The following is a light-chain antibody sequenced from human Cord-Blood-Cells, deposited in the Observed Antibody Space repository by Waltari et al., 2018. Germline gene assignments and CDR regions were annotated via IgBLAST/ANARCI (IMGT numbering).Light chain of an antibody. CDR3: CSYAGSDTFDV. CDR1: SRAVGWYNH. CDR2: DVS. Sequence: QSALTQPPSLPGSPGPPVPIPCSGTSRAVGWYNHFSWYQLHPGKAPKLMIYDVSKRPSGVPDRFSGSKSGNTASLTISGLQAEDEADYYCCSYAGSDTFDVVGTGTKVTVL. V-gene: IGLV2-11*02. J-gene: IGLJ1*01.